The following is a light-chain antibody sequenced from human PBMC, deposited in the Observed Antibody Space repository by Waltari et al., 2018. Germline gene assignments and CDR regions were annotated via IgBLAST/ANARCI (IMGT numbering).Light chain of an antibody. CDR2: RNK. CDR1: SSNIGSNY. J-gene: IGLJ1*01. CDR3: AAWDDSLSGFYV. Sequence: QSVLTQPPSASGTPGQRVTISCSGSSSNIGSNYVYSYQQLPGTAPKPLIYRNKQRPSGVPDRFSGSKSGTSASLAISGLRSEDEADYYCAAWDDSLSGFYVFGTGTKVTVL. V-gene: IGLV1-47*01.